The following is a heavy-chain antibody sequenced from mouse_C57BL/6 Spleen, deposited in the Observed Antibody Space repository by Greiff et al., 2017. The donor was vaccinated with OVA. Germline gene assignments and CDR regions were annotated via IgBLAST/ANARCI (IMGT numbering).Heavy chain of an antibody. CDR2: SRNKANDYTT. J-gene: IGHJ4*01. Sequence: EVNVVESGGGLVQSGRSLRLSCATSGFTFSDFYMEWVRQAPGKGLEWIAASRNKANDYTTEYSASVKGRFIVSRDTSQSILYLQMNALRDEDTAIYYCARDLLYYAMYYWGQGTSVTVSS. V-gene: IGHV7-1*01. CDR3: ARDLLYYAMYY. D-gene: IGHD2-1*01. CDR1: GFTFSDFY.